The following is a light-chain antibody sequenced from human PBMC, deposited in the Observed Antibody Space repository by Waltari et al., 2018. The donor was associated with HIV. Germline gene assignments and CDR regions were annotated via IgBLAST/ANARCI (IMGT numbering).Light chain of an antibody. J-gene: IGLJ2*01. CDR2: DDR. V-gene: IGLV3-21*03. CDR1: NIGSKS. CDR3: QVWDSSSDHVV. Sequence: SYVLTQPPSVSVAPGTTARITCGGNNIGSKSVHWYQQKPGQAPVLVLYDDRDRPSGIPERFSGSNSGNTATLTISRVEAGDEADYYCQVWDSSSDHVVFGGGTKLTVL.